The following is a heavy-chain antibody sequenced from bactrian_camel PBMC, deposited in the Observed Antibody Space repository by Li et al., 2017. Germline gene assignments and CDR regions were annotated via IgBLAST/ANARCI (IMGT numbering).Heavy chain of an antibody. J-gene: IGHJ4*01. D-gene: IGHD4*01. CDR1: GTTGSGYC. V-gene: IGHV3-3*01. CDR2: ISKDDGST. CDR3: AADCVPPGEDVGDFSV. Sequence: HVQLVESGGGTVQTGGSRRLSCEVSGTTGSGYCVAWFRQIQGSEREGVASISKDDGSTKFSADSVKGRFAISYGNAKNTVTLQMNSLKPEDTGMYYCAADCVPPGEDVGDFSVWGQGTQVT.